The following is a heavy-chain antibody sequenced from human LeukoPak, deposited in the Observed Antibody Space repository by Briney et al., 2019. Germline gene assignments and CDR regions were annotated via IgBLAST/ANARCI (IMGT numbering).Heavy chain of an antibody. CDR3: AREDCSGGSCYSRKLNWFDP. V-gene: IGHV3-48*01. CDR1: GFTFSSYA. CDR2: ISSSTGTI. J-gene: IGHJ5*02. Sequence: GGSLRLSCAASGFTFSSYAMNWVRQAPGKGLEWVSYISSSTGTIYYADSVKGRFTISRDNAKNSLYLQMNSLRAEDTAVYYCAREDCSGGSCYSRKLNWFDPWGQGTLVTVSS. D-gene: IGHD2-15*01.